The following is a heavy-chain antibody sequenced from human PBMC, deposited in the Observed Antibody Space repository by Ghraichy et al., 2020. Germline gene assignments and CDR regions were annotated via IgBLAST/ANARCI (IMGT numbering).Heavy chain of an antibody. CDR2: IYHSGST. CDR3: ARESVWGSYWYFDL. V-gene: IGHV4-30-2*01. J-gene: IGHJ2*01. Sequence: SETLSLTCAVSGGSISSGGYSWSWIRQPPGKGLEWIGYIYHSGSTYYNPSLKSRVTISVDRSKNQFSLKLSSVTAADTAVYYCARESVWGSYWYFDLWGRGTLVTVSS. CDR1: GGSISSGGYS. D-gene: IGHD3-16*01.